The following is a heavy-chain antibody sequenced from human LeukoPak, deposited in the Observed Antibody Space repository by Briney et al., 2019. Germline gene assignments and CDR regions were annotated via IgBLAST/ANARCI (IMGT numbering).Heavy chain of an antibody. J-gene: IGHJ4*02. CDR1: GFTFDDYA. CDR3: AKDIGSGNILTGYYDY. CDR2: ISWNSGSI. V-gene: IGHV3-9*01. Sequence: PGGSLRLSCAASGFTFDDYAMHWVRQAPGKGLEWVSGISWNSGSIGYADSVKGRFTISRDNAKNSLYLQMNSLRAEDTALYYCAKDIGSGNILTGYYDYWGQGTLVTVSS. D-gene: IGHD3-9*01.